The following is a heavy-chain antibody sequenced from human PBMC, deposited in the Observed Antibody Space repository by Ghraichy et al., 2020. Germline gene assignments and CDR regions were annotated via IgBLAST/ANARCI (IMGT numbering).Heavy chain of an antibody. D-gene: IGHD2-2*01. Sequence: SETLSLTCTVSGGSISSYYWSWIRQPPGKGLEWIGYIYYSGSTNYNPSLKSRVTISVDTSKNQFSLKLSSVTAADTAVYYCARGGVVVPAAMRYYYMDVWGKGTTVTVSS. CDR2: IYYSGST. CDR3: ARGGVVVPAAMRYYYMDV. V-gene: IGHV4-59*01. J-gene: IGHJ6*03. CDR1: GGSISSYY.